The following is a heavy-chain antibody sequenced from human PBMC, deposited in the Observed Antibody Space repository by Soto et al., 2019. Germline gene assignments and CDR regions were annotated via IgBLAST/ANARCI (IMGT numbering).Heavy chain of an antibody. CDR1: GYTFSRSG. CDR2: ISTYNGDT. J-gene: IGHJ6*02. V-gene: IGHV1-18*01. D-gene: IGHD1-26*01. CDR3: ARSGSVPYYYHGLDV. Sequence: VQLVQSGAEVKKPGASVKVSCKASGYTFSRSGISWVRQAPGQGLEWMGWISTYNGDTNYAQKVQGRVTMTTDTSTSTAFMELMSLRSDDTAVYYCARSGSVPYYYHGLDVWGQGTTVTVSS.